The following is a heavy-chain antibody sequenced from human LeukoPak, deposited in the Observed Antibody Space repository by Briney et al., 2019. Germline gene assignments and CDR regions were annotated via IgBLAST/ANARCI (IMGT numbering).Heavy chain of an antibody. CDR2: IYYSGST. CDR3: ARVPGGASFDY. D-gene: IGHD4-23*01. CDR1: GGSISSGGYY. V-gene: IGHV4-31*03. J-gene: IGHJ4*02. Sequence: SETLSFTCTVSGGSISSGGYYWSWIRQHPGKGLEWIGYIYYSGSTYYNPSLKSRVTISVDTSKNQFSLKLSSVTAADTAVYYCARVPGGASFDYWGQGTLVTVSS.